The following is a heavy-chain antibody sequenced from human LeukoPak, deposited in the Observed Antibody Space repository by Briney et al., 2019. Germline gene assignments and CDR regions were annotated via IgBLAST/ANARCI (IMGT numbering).Heavy chain of an antibody. D-gene: IGHD1-1*01. J-gene: IGHJ4*02. CDR2: ISYDGSNK. CDR1: GFTFSSYN. CDR3: ARGSHRWATTNGNFDY. Sequence: GGSLRLSCAASGFTFSSYNMNWVRQAPGKGLEWVAVISYDGSNKYYIDSVKGRFTISRDNSKNTLYLQMNSLRAEDTALYYCARGSHRWATTNGNFDYWGQGTLVTVSS. V-gene: IGHV3-30*03.